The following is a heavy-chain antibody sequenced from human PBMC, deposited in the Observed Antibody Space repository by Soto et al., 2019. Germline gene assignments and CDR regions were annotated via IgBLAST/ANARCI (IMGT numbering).Heavy chain of an antibody. J-gene: IGHJ4*02. CDR2: ISAYNGNT. CDR1: GYTFTSYG. CDR3: QSSVAVDTHMPLFED. V-gene: IGHV1-18*01. Sequence: ASVKVSCKASGYTFTSYGISWVRQAPGQGLEWMGWISAYNGNTNYAQKLQGRVTMTTDTSTSTAYMELRSLRSDDTAVYYCQSSVAVDTHMPLFEDWGQGTLVTVAS. D-gene: IGHD5-18*01.